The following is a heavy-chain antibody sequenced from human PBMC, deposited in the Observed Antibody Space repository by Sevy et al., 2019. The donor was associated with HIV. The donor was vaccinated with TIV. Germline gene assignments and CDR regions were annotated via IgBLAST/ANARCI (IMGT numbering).Heavy chain of an antibody. V-gene: IGHV1-46*01. CDR2: INLSGGST. Sequence: ASVKVSCKASGYTFTNYYMHWVRQAPGQGLEWMGIINLSGGSTTYAQKFQHRVTMTRDTSTSTVYMELSSLRSEDTAVYYCVRDPRGYDSTAYFYDYWGQGTLVTVSS. CDR3: VRDPRGYDSTAYFYDY. J-gene: IGHJ4*01. D-gene: IGHD3-22*01. CDR1: GYTFTNYY.